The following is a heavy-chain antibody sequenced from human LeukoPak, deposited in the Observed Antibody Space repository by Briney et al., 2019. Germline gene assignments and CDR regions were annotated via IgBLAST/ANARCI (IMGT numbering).Heavy chain of an antibody. CDR3: ARAVGATPDY. CDR1: GFTFSSYA. V-gene: IGHV3-30*04. CDR2: ISYDGSNK. Sequence: GRSLRLSCAASGFTFSSYAMHWVRQAPGKGLEWVAVISYDGSNKYYADSVKGRLTISRDNSKNTLYLQMNSLRAEDTAVYYCARAVGATPDYWGQGTLVTVSS. J-gene: IGHJ4*02. D-gene: IGHD1-26*01.